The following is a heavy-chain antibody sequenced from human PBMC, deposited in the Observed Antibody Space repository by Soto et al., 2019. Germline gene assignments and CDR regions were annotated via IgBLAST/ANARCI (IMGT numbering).Heavy chain of an antibody. CDR2: IYYSGST. Sequence: SETLSLTCTVSGGSISSGGYYWSWIRQHPGKGLEWIGYIYYSGSTYYNPSLKSRVTISVDTSKNQFSLKLSSVTAADTAVYYCARGRETYYYDSSGYVKVPDCHYSYGMDVWGKGPTVTVSS. CDR1: GGSISSGGYY. J-gene: IGHJ6*04. D-gene: IGHD3-22*01. V-gene: IGHV4-31*03. CDR3: ARGRETYYYDSSGYVKVPDCHYSYGMDV.